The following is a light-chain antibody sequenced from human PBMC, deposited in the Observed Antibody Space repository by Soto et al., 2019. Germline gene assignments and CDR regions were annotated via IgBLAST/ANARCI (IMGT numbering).Light chain of an antibody. CDR2: DVS. V-gene: IGLV2-14*03. CDR1: SSDVGAYNY. CDR3: SSYTSSTTLYA. J-gene: IGLJ1*01. Sequence: QSALTQPASVPGSPGQSIAISCTGTSSDVGAYNYVSWYQQHPGKAPKLMIYDVSHRPSGVSDRFSGSKSANTASLTISGLQAEDEADYYCSSYTSSTTLYAFGTGTKVTVL.